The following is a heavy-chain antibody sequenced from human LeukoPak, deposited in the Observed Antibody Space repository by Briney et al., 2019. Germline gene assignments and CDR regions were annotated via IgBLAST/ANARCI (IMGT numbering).Heavy chain of an antibody. Sequence: SETLSLTCTVSGGSINSYYWGWVRQPAGKGLEWIGRIYPTGTTNYSPSFKSRLTMSLDTSKNQFSLILRSVTAADTAVYYCGRQGYTASYYFVDYWREGTLVTVSS. V-gene: IGHV4-4*07. CDR1: GGSINSYY. J-gene: IGHJ4*02. CDR2: IYPTGTT. D-gene: IGHD3-10*01. CDR3: GRQGYTASYYFVDY.